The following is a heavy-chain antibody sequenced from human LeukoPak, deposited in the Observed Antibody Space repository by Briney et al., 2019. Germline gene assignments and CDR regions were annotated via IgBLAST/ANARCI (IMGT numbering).Heavy chain of an antibody. J-gene: IGHJ5*02. CDR2: INHSGST. Sequence: SETLSLTCAVYGGSFSGYYWSWIRQPPGKGLEWIGEINHSGSTNYNPSLKSRVTISVDTSKNQFSLKLSSVTAADTAVYYCARRKPKRITMVRGVLYNWFDPWGQGTLVTVSS. D-gene: IGHD3-10*01. CDR1: GGSFSGYY. V-gene: IGHV4-34*01. CDR3: ARRKPKRITMVRGVLYNWFDP.